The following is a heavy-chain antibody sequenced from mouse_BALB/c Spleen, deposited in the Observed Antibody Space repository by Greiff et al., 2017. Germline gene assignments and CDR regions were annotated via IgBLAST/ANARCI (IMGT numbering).Heavy chain of an antibody. CDR1: GFDFSRYW. J-gene: IGHJ2*01. CDR2: INPDSSTT. V-gene: IGHV4-1*02. CDR3: ARLIQYYGCFDY. Sequence: EVQLQESGGGLVQPGGSLKLSCAASGFDFSRYWMSWVRQAPGKGLEWIGEINPDSSTTNYTPSLKDKFIISRDNAKNTLYLQMSKVSSEDTALYYCARLIQYYGCFDYWGQGTTLTVSS. D-gene: IGHD1-2*01.